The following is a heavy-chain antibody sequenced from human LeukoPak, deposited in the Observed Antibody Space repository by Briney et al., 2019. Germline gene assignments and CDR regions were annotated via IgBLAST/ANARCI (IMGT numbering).Heavy chain of an antibody. CDR2: INPNTGGT. CDR3: ARDISITPLRGY. CDR1: GYTFTGFY. D-gene: IGHD3-3*01. V-gene: IGHV1-2*06. Sequence: ASVKVSCKASGYTFTGFYIHWVRQAPGQGLEWMGRINPNTGGTNYAQKFQGRVTMTRDTSISTAYMELSRLRSDDTAVYYCARDISITPLRGYWGQGTLVTVSS. J-gene: IGHJ4*02.